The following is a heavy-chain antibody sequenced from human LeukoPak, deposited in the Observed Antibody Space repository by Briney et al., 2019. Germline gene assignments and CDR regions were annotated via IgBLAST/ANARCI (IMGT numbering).Heavy chain of an antibody. CDR3: AKALGDILTVLDY. J-gene: IGHJ4*02. CDR2: ISGNGVTT. V-gene: IGHV3-23*01. Sequence: PGGSLRLSCAASGFSFRNYGMSWVRQAPGKGLEWVSTISGNGVTTYSADSVKGRFTISRDKSKNTLYLQMNSLRAEDTAVYYCAKALGDILTVLDYWGQGTLVTVSS. D-gene: IGHD3-9*01. CDR1: GFSFRNYG.